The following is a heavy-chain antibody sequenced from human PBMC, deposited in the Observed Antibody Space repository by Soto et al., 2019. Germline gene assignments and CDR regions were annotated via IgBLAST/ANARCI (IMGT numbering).Heavy chain of an antibody. CDR2: IIPISGAA. Sequence: QVQLVQSGAEVKKPGSSVKVSCKASGGTFSNYVVNWVRQAPGQGLEWMGRIIPISGAANYAQKFRGRVTITADKSTGTSYMELSSLRSEDTVVYYCARDMTRTVVPYFDFWGQGTLVTVSS. CDR1: GGTFSNYV. J-gene: IGHJ4*02. CDR3: ARDMTRTVVPYFDF. D-gene: IGHD1-7*01. V-gene: IGHV1-69*06.